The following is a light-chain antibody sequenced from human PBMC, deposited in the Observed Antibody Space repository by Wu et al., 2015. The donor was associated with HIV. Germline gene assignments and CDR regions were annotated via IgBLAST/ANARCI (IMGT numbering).Light chain of an antibody. CDR2: KVS. CDR3: QQYNNWPPWT. Sequence: DIQMTQSPSTLSASVGDRVTITCRASLNIGSWLAWYQQKPGKAPKLLIYKVSTLETGVPSRFSGSGSGTEFTLTISSLQSDDFAVYYCQQYNNWPPWTFGQGTKVQIK. V-gene: IGKV1-5*03. J-gene: IGKJ1*01. CDR1: LNIGSW.